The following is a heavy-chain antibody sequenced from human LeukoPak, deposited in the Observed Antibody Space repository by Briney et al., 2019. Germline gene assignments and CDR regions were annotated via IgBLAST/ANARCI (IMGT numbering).Heavy chain of an antibody. CDR1: EFTFSSYG. D-gene: IGHD2-15*01. Sequence: GGSLRLSCAASEFTFSSYGMHWVRQAPGKGLEWVAVASYDGSNKYYADSVKGRFTISRDNSKNTLYLQMDSLRAEDTAVYYCAKDLSGLRSCPIRRCYYAMDVWGQGTTVTISS. J-gene: IGHJ6*02. CDR3: AKDLSGLRSCPIRRCYYAMDV. V-gene: IGHV3-30*18. CDR2: ASYDGSNK.